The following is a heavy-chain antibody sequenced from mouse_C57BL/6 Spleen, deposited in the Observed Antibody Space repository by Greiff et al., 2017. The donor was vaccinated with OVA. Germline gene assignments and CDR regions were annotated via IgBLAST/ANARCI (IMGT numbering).Heavy chain of an antibody. CDR3: ARDGGYYGAWFAY. J-gene: IGHJ3*01. D-gene: IGHD1-1*02. Sequence: EVQLQESGGGLVKPGGSLKLSCAASGFTFSSYAMSWVRQTPEKRLEWVATISDGGSYTYYPDNVKGRFTISRDNAKNNLYLQMSQLKSEDTAMYYCARDGGYYGAWFAYWGQGTLVTVSA. CDR2: ISDGGSYT. CDR1: GFTFSSYA. V-gene: IGHV5-4*01.